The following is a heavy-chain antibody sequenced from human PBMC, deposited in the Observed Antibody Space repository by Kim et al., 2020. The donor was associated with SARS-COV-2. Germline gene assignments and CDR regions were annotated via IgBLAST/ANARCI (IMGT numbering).Heavy chain of an antibody. D-gene: IGHD1-1*01. J-gene: IGHJ5*01. CDR3: WNEGEGVDS. Sequence: SETLSLTCTVSGGSISSYYWSWIRQPPGKGLEWIGYIYYSGSSNYYTSSMRRRSTISVDTSKHSFLLQMKLLTAADTAFYYWWNEGEGVDS. CDR2: IYYSGSS. V-gene: IGHV4-59*08. CDR1: GGSISSYY.